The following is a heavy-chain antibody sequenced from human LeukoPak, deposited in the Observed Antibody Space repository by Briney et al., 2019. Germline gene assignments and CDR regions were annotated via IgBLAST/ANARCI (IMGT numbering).Heavy chain of an antibody. V-gene: IGHV4-34*01. CDR1: GGSFSGYY. D-gene: IGHD6-13*01. CDR2: INHSGST. Sequence: SETLSLTCAVYGGSFSGYYWSWIRQPPGKGLEWIGEINHSGSTNYNPSLNRRVTISVDTSNNQFSLKLSSVTAADTAVYYCARGIAAAAASGFDPWGQGTLVTVSS. CDR3: ARGIAAAAASGFDP. J-gene: IGHJ5*02.